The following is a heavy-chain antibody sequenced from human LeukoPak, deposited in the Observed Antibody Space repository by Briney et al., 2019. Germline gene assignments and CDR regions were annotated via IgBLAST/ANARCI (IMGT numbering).Heavy chain of an antibody. D-gene: IGHD4-23*01. Sequence: GGSLRLSCAASGLTFSSYTMRWVRQAPGKGLEWVAVISYDGSNKYYADSVKGRCTISRDNSKNTLYLQMNGLRAEDTAVYYCERILTLSVRQSFDYWGQGTLVTVSS. CDR3: ERILTLSVRQSFDY. CDR2: ISYDGSNK. CDR1: GLTFSSYT. J-gene: IGHJ4*02. V-gene: IGHV3-30*04.